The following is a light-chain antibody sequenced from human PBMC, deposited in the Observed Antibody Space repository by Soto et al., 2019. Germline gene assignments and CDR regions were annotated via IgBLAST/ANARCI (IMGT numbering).Light chain of an antibody. CDR2: AAS. V-gene: IGKV1-39*01. CDR1: QSISSY. CDR3: LQSSSNPLN. Sequence: DIQMTQSPSSLSASVEDRVTITCRASQSISSYLNWYQQKPGKAPKLLIYAASSLQSGVPSRFSGSGSGTDFTLRISSLQVDDFETDYCLQSSSNPLNFVGGNKLEIK. J-gene: IGKJ4*01.